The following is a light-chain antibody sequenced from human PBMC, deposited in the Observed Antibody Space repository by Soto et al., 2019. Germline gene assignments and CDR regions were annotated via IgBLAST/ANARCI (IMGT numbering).Light chain of an antibody. CDR1: QCVSSN. CDR2: GAS. CDR3: LQYNNWPWT. J-gene: IGKJ1*01. Sequence: EMVMTQSPATLSVSPGERATLSCRASQCVSSNLSWYQQKPGQAPRRLIDGASTRATGIPARFRVRGSGTEFTLTISSLQSEDIAVYYCLQYNNWPWTFGQGTKVDIK. V-gene: IGKV3-15*01.